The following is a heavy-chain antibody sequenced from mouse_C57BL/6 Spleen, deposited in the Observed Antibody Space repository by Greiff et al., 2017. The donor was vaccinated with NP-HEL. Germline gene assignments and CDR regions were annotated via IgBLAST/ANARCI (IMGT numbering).Heavy chain of an antibody. Sequence: EVQLQQSGPELVKPGVSVKISCKASGYTFTDYYMNWVKQSHGKSLEWIGDINPNNGGTSYNQKFKGKATLTVDKSSSTAYMELRSLTSEDSAVYYCAREGRDYGPYAMDYWGQGTSVTVSS. D-gene: IGHD2-4*01. CDR2: INPNNGGT. J-gene: IGHJ4*01. CDR3: AREGRDYGPYAMDY. V-gene: IGHV1-26*01. CDR1: GYTFTDYY.